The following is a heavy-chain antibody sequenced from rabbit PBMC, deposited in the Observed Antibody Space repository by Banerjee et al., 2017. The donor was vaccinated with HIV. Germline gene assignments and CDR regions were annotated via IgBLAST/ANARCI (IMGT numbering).Heavy chain of an antibody. CDR2: IYSASGST. D-gene: IGHD4-1*01. Sequence: QEQLVESGGGLVKPEGSLTLTCTASGFSFSNKYVMCWVRQAPGKGLEWIACIYSASGSTWYASWVNGRFTISRGTSLNTVDLKMTSLTAADTATYFCARDLAGVIGWNFGLWGPGTLVTVS. CDR3: ARDLAGVIGWNFGL. J-gene: IGHJ4*01. V-gene: IGHV1S43*01. CDR1: GFSFSNKYV.